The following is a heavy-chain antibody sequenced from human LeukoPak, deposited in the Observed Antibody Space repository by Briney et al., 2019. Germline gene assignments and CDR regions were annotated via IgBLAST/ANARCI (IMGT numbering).Heavy chain of an antibody. D-gene: IGHD3-22*01. CDR1: GGSISSHS. J-gene: IGHJ4*02. V-gene: IGHV4-59*11. CDR2: INYSGST. Sequence: SETLSLTCTVSGGSISSHSWSWIRQPPGKGLEWIGYINYSGSTNYNHSLKSRVTISIDMAKNQVSLKLSSVTAADTAVCYCATFYYDSSGYRDWGQGTLVTVSS. CDR3: ATFYYDSSGYRD.